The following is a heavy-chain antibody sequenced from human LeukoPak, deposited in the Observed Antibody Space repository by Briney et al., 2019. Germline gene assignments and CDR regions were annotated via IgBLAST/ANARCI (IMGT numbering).Heavy chain of an antibody. J-gene: IGHJ1*01. D-gene: IGHD6-13*01. Sequence: SETLSLTCTVSGGSISSYYWSWIRQPPGKGLEWIGYIYYSGSTNYNPSLKSRVTISVDTSKNQFSLKLSSVTAADTAVYYCARGGGIAAAGKNFQHWGQGTLVTVSS. CDR3: ARGGGIAAAGKNFQH. CDR2: IYYSGST. CDR1: GGSISSYY. V-gene: IGHV4-59*01.